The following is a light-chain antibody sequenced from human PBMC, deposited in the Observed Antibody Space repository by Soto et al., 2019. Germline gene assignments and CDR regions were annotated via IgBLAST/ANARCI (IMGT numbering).Light chain of an antibody. Sequence: DIQMTQSPSSLSASVGDSVTITCQASHDISNYLNWFQQKPGKAPKLLIYDASNLEIGVPSRFSGSGSGTDFSFTISNLQPEDIATYYCQQYDNVPQLTFGGGTKVQIK. CDR3: QQYDNVPQLT. CDR2: DAS. V-gene: IGKV1-33*01. CDR1: HDISNY. J-gene: IGKJ4*01.